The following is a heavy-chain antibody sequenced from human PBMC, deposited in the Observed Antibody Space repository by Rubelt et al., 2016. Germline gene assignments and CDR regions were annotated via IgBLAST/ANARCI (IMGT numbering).Heavy chain of an antibody. CDR2: IYYSGST. J-gene: IGHJ4*02. D-gene: IGHD4/OR15-4a*01. CDR1: GGSIISDYY. Sequence: QLQLQESGPGLVKPSETLSLTCTVSGGSIISDYYWGWIRQPPGKGLEWIGSIYYSGSTYYNPSLKSRVTMSVDTSKNLLSLKLSSVTAADTAVYYCARQGDHTNYHYLDYWGQGTLVTVSS. V-gene: IGHV4-39*01. CDR3: ARQGDHTNYHYLDY.